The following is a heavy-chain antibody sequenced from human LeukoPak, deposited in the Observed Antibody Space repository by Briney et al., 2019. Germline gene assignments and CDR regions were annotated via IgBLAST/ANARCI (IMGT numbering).Heavy chain of an antibody. Sequence: GGSLRLSCAASGFTFSSYWMSWVRQAPGKGLEWVANIKQDGSEKYYVDSVKGRFTISRDNAKSSLYLQMNSLRAEDTAVYYCARDMEMATIPDAFDIWGQGTMVTVSS. V-gene: IGHV3-7*01. D-gene: IGHD5-24*01. CDR1: GFTFSSYW. CDR3: ARDMEMATIPDAFDI. J-gene: IGHJ3*02. CDR2: IKQDGSEK.